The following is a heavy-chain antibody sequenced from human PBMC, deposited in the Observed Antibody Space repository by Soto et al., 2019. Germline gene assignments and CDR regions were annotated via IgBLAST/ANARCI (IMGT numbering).Heavy chain of an antibody. CDR3: ARLSSTSSSCLPLTYYSSGMDV. V-gene: IGHV5-51*01. J-gene: IGHJ6*02. CDR2: IYPGDSDT. CDR1: GYSFTSYW. Sequence: GEALKISCKGSGYSFTSYWIGWVRQMPGKGLEWIGIIYPGDSDTRYSPSFQGQVRISADKSISTAYLQWSRLKASDTAMYYCARLSSTSSSCLPLTYYSSGMDVWGQGTTVTGS. D-gene: IGHD6-13*01.